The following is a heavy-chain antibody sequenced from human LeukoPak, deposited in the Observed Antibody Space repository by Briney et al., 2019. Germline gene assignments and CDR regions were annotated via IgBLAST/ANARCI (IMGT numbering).Heavy chain of an antibody. J-gene: IGHJ1*01. V-gene: IGHV4-31*03. D-gene: IGHD3-22*01. Sequence: SQTLSLTCTVSGGPITSGGSYWSWIRQHPGEGLEWIGYIYYSGSTYYNPSLKSRVTISVDTSKKQFSLKLNSVTAADTAVYFCASQANYYDSSCYFIHWGQGILVTVSS. CDR2: IYYSGST. CDR1: GGPITSGGSY. CDR3: ASQANYYDSSCYFIH.